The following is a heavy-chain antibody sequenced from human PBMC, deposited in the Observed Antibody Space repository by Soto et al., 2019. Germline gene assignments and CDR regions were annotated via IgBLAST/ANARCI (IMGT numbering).Heavy chain of an antibody. V-gene: IGHV3-7*01. J-gene: IGHJ3*02. Sequence: PWGSLRLSCAASGFTFSSYWMSWVRQAPGKGLEWVANIKRDGSEIYYVDSVMGRFTISRDNAKNSLYLQMNSLRAEDTAVYYCARDRDYDILTGSSFDAVDIWGQGTMVTVSS. CDR3: ARDRDYDILTGSSFDAVDI. CDR2: IKRDGSEI. CDR1: GFTFSSYW. D-gene: IGHD3-9*01.